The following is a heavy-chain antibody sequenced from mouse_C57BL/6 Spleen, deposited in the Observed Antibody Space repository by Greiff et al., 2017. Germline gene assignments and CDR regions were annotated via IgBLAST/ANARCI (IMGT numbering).Heavy chain of an antibody. CDR1: GFTFSSYA. D-gene: IGHD4-1*01. J-gene: IGHJ2*01. CDR3: ARAQLTGMYYFDY. CDR2: ISDGGSYT. Sequence: EVKLVESGGGLVKPGGSLKLSCAASGFTFSSYAMSWVRQTPEKRLEWVATISDGGSYTYYPDNVKGRFTISRDNAKNNLYLQMSHLKSEDTAMYYCARAQLTGMYYFDYWGQGTTLTVSS. V-gene: IGHV5-4*03.